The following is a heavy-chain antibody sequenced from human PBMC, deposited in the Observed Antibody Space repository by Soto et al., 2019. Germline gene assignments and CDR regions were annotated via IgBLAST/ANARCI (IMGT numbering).Heavy chain of an antibody. CDR3: ACSYGSGSSPSYYFDY. V-gene: IGHV4-30-2*01. J-gene: IGHJ4*02. Sequence: PSETLSLTCAVSGGSISSGGYSWSWIRQPPGKGLEWIGYIYHSGSTYYNPSLKSRVTISVDRSKNQFSLKLSSVTAADTAVYYCACSYGSGSSPSYYFDYWGQGTLVTVSS. D-gene: IGHD3-10*01. CDR1: GGSISSGGYS. CDR2: IYHSGST.